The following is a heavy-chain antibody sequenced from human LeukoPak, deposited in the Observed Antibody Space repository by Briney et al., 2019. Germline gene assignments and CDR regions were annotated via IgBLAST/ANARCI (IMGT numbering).Heavy chain of an antibody. D-gene: IGHD3-3*01. J-gene: IGHJ4*02. CDR1: GYTFTGYY. CDR3: ARPGEFWSGNGGYFDY. V-gene: IGHV1-2*04. Sequence: GASVKVSCKGSGYTFTGYYMHWVRQAPGQGLEWMGWINPNSGGTNYAQKFQGWVTMTRDTSISTAYMELSRLRSDDTAMYYCARPGEFWSGNGGYFDYWGQGTLVTVSS. CDR2: INPNSGGT.